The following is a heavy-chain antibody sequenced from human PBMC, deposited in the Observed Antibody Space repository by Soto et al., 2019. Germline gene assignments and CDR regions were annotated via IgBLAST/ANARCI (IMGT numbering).Heavy chain of an antibody. CDR3: ARDLAKYSGYDRRYYYYGMDV. Sequence: SVKVSCKASGGTFSSYAISWVRQAPGQGLEWMGGIIPIFGTANYAQKFQGRVTITADESTSTAYMELSSLRSEDTAVYYCARDLAKYSGYDRRYYYYGMDVWGQGTTVTVSS. CDR2: IIPIFGTA. CDR1: GGTFSSYA. D-gene: IGHD5-12*01. J-gene: IGHJ6*02. V-gene: IGHV1-69*13.